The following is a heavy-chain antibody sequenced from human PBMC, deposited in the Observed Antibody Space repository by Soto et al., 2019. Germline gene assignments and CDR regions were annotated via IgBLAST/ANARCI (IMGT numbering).Heavy chain of an antibody. D-gene: IGHD2-15*01. Sequence: ASVKVSCKASGYTFTSYAMHWVRQAPGQRLGWMGWINAGNGNTKYSQKFQGRVTITRDTSASTAYMELSSLRSEDTAVYYCARAATHYYYYGMDVWGQGTTVTVSS. J-gene: IGHJ6*02. CDR3: ARAATHYYYYGMDV. CDR1: GYTFTSYA. V-gene: IGHV1-3*01. CDR2: INAGNGNT.